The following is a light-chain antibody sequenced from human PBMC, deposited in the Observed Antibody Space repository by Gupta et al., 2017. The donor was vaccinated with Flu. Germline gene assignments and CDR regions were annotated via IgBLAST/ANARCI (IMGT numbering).Light chain of an antibody. CDR1: NIGRKD. Sequence: SYALTQPPSVSVAPGQTATITCGGNNIGRKDVHWYQQKPGQAPVLVRYEATDRPSGIPERFSGSNSANTATRQITRVEAGDEADYYCQVSDSNRDHCVFGGGTKMTVL. CDR3: QVSDSNRDHCV. CDR2: EAT. V-gene: IGLV3-21*02. J-gene: IGLJ2*01.